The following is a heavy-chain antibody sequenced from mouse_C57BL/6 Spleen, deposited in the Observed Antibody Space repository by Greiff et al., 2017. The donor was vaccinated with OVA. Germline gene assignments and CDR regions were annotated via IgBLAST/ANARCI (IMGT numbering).Heavy chain of an antibody. Sequence: EVKLVESGEGLVKPGGSLKLSCAASGFTFSSYAMSWVRQTPEKRLEWVAYISSGGDYIYYADTVKGRFTISRDNARNTLYLQMSSLKSEDTAMYYCTRVGSTMITTIQYWYFDVWGTGTTVTVSS. CDR3: TRVGSTMITTIQYWYFDV. CDR1: GFTFSSYA. J-gene: IGHJ1*03. CDR2: ISSGGDYI. D-gene: IGHD2-4*01. V-gene: IGHV5-9-1*02.